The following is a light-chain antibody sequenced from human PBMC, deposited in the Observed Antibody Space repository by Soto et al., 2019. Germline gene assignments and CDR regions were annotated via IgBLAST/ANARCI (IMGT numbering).Light chain of an antibody. CDR3: QQYSWSVLT. CDR1: QSVSNRY. Sequence: EIVLTQSPGTLSLSPGERATLSCRASQSVSNRYLAWYQQKPGQAPRLLIYGASSRATGIPDRFSGSGSGTDFALTINRLEPEDFAVYYCQQYSWSVLTFGGGTKVEIK. CDR2: GAS. V-gene: IGKV3-20*01. J-gene: IGKJ4*01.